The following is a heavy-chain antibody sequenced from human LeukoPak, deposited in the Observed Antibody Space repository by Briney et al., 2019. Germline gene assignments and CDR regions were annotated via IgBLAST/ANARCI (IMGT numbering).Heavy chain of an antibody. CDR1: GGSISSGSYY. J-gene: IGHJ6*03. CDR3: ARGIGVVVPAAIKIYYYYYYMDV. D-gene: IGHD2-2*01. V-gene: IGHV4-61*02. Sequence: SETLSLTCTVSGGSISSGSYYWSWIRQPAGKGLEWIGRIYTSGSTNYNPSLKRRVTISVDTSKNQFSLKLSSVTAADTAVYYCARGIGVVVPAAIKIYYYYYYMDVWGKGTTVTVSS. CDR2: IYTSGST.